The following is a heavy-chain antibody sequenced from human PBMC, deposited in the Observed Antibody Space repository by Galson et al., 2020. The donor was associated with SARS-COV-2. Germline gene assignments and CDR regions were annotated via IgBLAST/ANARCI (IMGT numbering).Heavy chain of an antibody. J-gene: IGHJ4*02. CDR2: ISYTGRT. CDR1: GASISGNY. D-gene: IGHD2-2*01. V-gene: IGHV4-59*01. Sequence: SQTLSLTCTVSGASISGNYSSWIRQPPGKGLEWIGYISYTGRTNHNPPLKSRVTISVDTSRNQFSLKLSSVTAADTAVYYCAKFYCTTSCSHFDYWGQGALVTVSS. CDR3: AKFYCTTSCSHFDY.